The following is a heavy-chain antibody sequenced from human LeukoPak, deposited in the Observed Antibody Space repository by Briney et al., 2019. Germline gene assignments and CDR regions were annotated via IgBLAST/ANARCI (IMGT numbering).Heavy chain of an antibody. CDR2: IYYSGST. V-gene: IGHV4-39*07. CDR3: ASRNSLFI. J-gene: IGHJ4*02. Sequence: SETLSLTCTVSGGSISSSSYYWGWIRQPPGKGLEWIGNIYYSGSTYYNASLKSRVTISVDTSKNHFSLKLSSVTAADTAVYYCASRNSLFIWGQGTLVTVSS. D-gene: IGHD4-23*01. CDR1: GGSISSSSYY.